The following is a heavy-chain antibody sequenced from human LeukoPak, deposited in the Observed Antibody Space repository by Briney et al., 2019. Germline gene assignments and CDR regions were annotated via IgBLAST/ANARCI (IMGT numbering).Heavy chain of an antibody. CDR3: ASWLERSYCSSTSGYENCGHYYGMDV. Sequence: PGGSLSLSCVSSGFTFSSDSMNWVRQAPGKGLEWVSSISSSSYIYHADSVKGRFTISRDNAKNSLYLQMTSLRAEGTAVYYWASWLERSYCSSTSGYENCGHYYGMDVWGQGTTVTVSS. CDR1: GFTFSSDS. D-gene: IGHD2-2*01. J-gene: IGHJ6*02. V-gene: IGHV3-21*01. CDR2: ISSSSYI.